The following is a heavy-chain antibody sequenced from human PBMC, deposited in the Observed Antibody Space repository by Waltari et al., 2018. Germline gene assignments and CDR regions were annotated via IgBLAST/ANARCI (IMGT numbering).Heavy chain of an antibody. CDR3: AKRAYDSSGPLDS. Sequence: EVQLVESGGGLVQPGRYLRLSCAASGFTFVVHAMHWVRQAPGKGLEWVSGISWKSGSIGYADSVKGRFTISRDNAKNSLYLQMNSLRAEDTALYYCAKRAYDSSGPLDSWGQGTLVTVSS. CDR2: ISWKSGSI. V-gene: IGHV3-9*01. CDR1: GFTFVVHA. D-gene: IGHD3-22*01. J-gene: IGHJ4*02.